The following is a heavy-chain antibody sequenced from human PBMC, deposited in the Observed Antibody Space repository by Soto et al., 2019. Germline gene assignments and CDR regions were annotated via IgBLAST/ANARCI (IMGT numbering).Heavy chain of an antibody. J-gene: IGHJ3*02. CDR2: IKEDGSEK. D-gene: IGHD4-17*01. CDR3: AKLNDYARSLGI. Sequence: EVQLVESGGGLVQPGGSLRLSCAASGFTFSRSWMNWVRQAPGKGLEWVANIKEDGSEKDYVDSVKGRFTISRDNAKNSLSLQMNSLRAEDTAVYYYAKLNDYARSLGIWGQGTRVTVSS. CDR1: GFTFSRSW. V-gene: IGHV3-7*01.